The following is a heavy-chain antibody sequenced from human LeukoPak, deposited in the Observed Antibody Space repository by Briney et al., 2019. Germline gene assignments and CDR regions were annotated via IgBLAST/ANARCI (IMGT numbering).Heavy chain of an antibody. CDR3: ARSQFKLNKAFDI. CDR1: GGTFSSYA. Sequence: ASVKVSCKASGGTFSSYAISWVRQAPGKGLEWMGGFDPEDGETIYAQKFQGRVTMTEDTSTDTAYMELSSLRSEDTAVYYCARSQFKLNKAFDIWGQGTMVTVSS. V-gene: IGHV1-24*01. CDR2: FDPEDGET. D-gene: IGHD3-10*01. J-gene: IGHJ3*02.